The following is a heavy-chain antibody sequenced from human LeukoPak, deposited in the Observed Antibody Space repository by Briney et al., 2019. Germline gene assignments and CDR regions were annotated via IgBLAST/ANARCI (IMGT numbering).Heavy chain of an antibody. CDR2: IYYSGST. V-gene: IGHV4-31*03. J-gene: IGHJ3*02. CDR1: GGSISSGGYY. Sequence: SETLSLTCTVSGGSISSGGYYWSWIRQHPGKGLEWIGYIYYSGSTYYNPSLKSRVTISVDTSKNQFSLKLSSVTAAGTAVYYCARAPEWYSSGWPDAFDIWGQGTMVTVSS. D-gene: IGHD6-19*01. CDR3: ARAPEWYSSGWPDAFDI.